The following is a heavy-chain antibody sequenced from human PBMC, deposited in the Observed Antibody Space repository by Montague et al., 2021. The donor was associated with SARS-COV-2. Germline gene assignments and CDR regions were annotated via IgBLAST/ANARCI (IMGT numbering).Heavy chain of an antibody. CDR3: ARRSYSSSWYDY. J-gene: IGHJ4*02. CDR2: IDPSDSYT. Sequence: QSGAEVKKPGESLRISCKGSGYSFTSYWTSWVRQMPGKGLEWMGRIDPSDSYTNYSPSFQGHVTISADKSISTAYLQWSSLKASDTAMYHCARRSYSSSWYDYWGQGTLVTVSS. V-gene: IGHV5-10-1*01. CDR1: GYSFTSYW. D-gene: IGHD6-13*01.